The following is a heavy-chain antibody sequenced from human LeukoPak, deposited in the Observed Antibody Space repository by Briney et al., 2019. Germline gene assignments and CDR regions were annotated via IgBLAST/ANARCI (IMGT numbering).Heavy chain of an antibody. CDR2: INAYNGNT. J-gene: IGHJ3*02. CDR3: ARETGNNAFDI. D-gene: IGHD1-14*01. V-gene: IGHV1-18*01. Sequence: ASVKVSCKASGYSFNSYGITWVRQAPGQGLEWMGWINAYNGNTNYAQKFQGRVTMTRDTSISTAYMELSRLRSDDTAVYYCARETGNNAFDIWGQGTMVTVSS. CDR1: GYSFNSYG.